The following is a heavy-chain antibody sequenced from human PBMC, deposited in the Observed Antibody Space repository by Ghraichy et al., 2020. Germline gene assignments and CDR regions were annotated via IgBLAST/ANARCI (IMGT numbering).Heavy chain of an antibody. CDR2: ISGNGDT. CDR1: GFTFRNYA. CDR3: ARDLVQSGFSSFEGSY. J-gene: IGHJ4*02. D-gene: IGHD3-10*01. V-gene: IGHV3-23*01. Sequence: LSLTCAASGFTFRNYAMSWVRQAPGKGLEWVSTISGNGDTSYAESVKGRFTISRDNSKDTLYVQMNSLGAEDTAVYFCARDLVQSGFSSFEGSYWGQGTLVTVSS.